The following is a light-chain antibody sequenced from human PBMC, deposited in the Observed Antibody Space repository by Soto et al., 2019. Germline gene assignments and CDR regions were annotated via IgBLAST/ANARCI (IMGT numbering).Light chain of an antibody. CDR2: AAF. Sequence: DIQMTQSPSSLPAFIGDRVTITCRASQSISRHLNWYQQKPGKAPKLLIYAAFSLQSGVPSKFSGSGSGTYFTLTISSLQPEDFATYYCQQSYSTPYPFGQGTTLEIK. V-gene: IGKV1-39*01. CDR3: QQSYSTPYP. CDR1: QSISRH. J-gene: IGKJ2*01.